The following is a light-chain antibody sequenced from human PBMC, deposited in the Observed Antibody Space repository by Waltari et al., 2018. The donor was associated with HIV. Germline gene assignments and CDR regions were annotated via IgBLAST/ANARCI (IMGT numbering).Light chain of an antibody. Sequence: DVAMHQSPLSLPVTLGQPASISCRSSQSLVYSDGYTYLDWIQQRPGRSPRRLIYEVSKRDSGVPDRFSGSGSGTNFTLKISRVEAEDVGIYYCMQGTHWPRTFGQGTKVEIK. CDR1: QSLVYSDGYTY. CDR2: EVS. J-gene: IGKJ1*01. CDR3: MQGTHWPRT. V-gene: IGKV2-30*01.